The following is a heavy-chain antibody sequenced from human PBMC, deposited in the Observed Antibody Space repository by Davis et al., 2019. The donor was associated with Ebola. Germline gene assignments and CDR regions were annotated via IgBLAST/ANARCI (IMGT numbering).Heavy chain of an antibody. Sequence: SVKVSCKASGGTFSSYAISWVRQAPGQGLEWMGGILPIVGTPDYAQKFQGRVTITADESTSTAYMELSSLTSDDTAIFYCARATFAYNSGWYADYWGQGTLVTVSS. CDR1: GGTFSSYA. CDR2: ILPIVGTP. CDR3: ARATFAYNSGWYADY. D-gene: IGHD6-19*01. J-gene: IGHJ4*02. V-gene: IGHV1-69*13.